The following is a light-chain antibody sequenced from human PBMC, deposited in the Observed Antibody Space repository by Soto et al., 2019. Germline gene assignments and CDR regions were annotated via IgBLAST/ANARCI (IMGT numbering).Light chain of an antibody. CDR3: QQYYSYPLT. Sequence: AIRMTQSPSSFSASTGDRVTITCRASQGISSYLAWFQQKPGKGPNLLIYAASTLQSGVPSRFSGSGSGTDFTLTISYLQSEDFATYYCQQYYSYPLTFGGGTKLEIK. CDR2: AAS. J-gene: IGKJ4*01. CDR1: QGISSY. V-gene: IGKV1-8*01.